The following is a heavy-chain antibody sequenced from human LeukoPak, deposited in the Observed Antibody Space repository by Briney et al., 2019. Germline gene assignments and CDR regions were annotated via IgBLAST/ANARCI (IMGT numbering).Heavy chain of an antibody. J-gene: IGHJ4*02. CDR2: IYSGGTT. CDR1: GFTVSSTY. Sequence: PGGSLRLSCAASGFTVSSTYMSWVRQAPGKGLEWVSVIYSGGTTYYADSVKGRFTISRDNSKNTLYHQMNSLRTEDTAVYYCARDLYDYGSYWGQGTLVTVSS. D-gene: IGHD4/OR15-4a*01. CDR3: ARDLYDYGSY. V-gene: IGHV3-66*01.